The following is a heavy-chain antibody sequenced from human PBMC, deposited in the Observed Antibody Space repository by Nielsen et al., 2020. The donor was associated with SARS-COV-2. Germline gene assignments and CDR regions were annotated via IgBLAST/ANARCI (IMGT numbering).Heavy chain of an antibody. CDR1: GFTFSSYA. D-gene: IGHD4-17*01. J-gene: IGHJ4*02. Sequence: GESLKISCAASGFTFSSYAMSWVRQAPGKGLEWVSAISGSGGSTYYADSVKGRVTISRDNSKNTLYLQMNSQRAEDTAVYYCAKDSDSVYYGDSVGLTDYWGQGTLVTVSS. CDR2: ISGSGGST. V-gene: IGHV3-23*01. CDR3: AKDSDSVYYGDSVGLTDY.